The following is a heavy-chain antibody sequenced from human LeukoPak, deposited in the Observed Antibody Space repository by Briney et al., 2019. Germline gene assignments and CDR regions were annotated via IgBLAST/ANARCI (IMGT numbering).Heavy chain of an antibody. V-gene: IGHV1-69*04. J-gene: IGHJ3*02. D-gene: IGHD3-10*01. CDR2: IIPILGIA. Sequence: ASVKVSCKASGGTFSSYAISWVRQAPGQGLEWMGRIIPILGIANYAQKFQGRVTITADKSTSTAYMELSSLRSEDTAVYYCARGDVLLWFGELRDAFDIWGQGTMVTVSS. CDR1: GGTFSSYA. CDR3: ARGDVLLWFGELRDAFDI.